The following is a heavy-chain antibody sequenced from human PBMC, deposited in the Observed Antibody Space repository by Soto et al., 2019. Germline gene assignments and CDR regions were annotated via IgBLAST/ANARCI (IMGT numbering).Heavy chain of an antibody. CDR3: AKGRNGVDV. V-gene: IGHV3-23*01. Sequence: GGSLRLSCAASGFTFSSYAMTWVRQAPGKGLEWVSAISENGDATHYADSVKGRFIISRDNSQNTLYLHMNSLRAEDTAVFYCAKGRNGVDVWGQGTTVTVSS. CDR1: GFTFSSYA. J-gene: IGHJ6*02. CDR2: ISENGDAT.